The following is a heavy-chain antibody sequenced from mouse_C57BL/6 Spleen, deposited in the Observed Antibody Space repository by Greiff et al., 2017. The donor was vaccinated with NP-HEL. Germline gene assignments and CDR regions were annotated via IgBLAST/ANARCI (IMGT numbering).Heavy chain of an antibody. CDR3: TRASSYRFAY. CDR2: ISSGGDYI. V-gene: IGHV5-9-1*02. D-gene: IGHD1-1*01. J-gene: IGHJ3*01. Sequence: EVKVVESGEGLVKPGGSLKLSCAASGFTFSSYAMSWVRQTPEKRLEWVAYISSGGDYIYYADTVKGRFTISRDNARNTLYLQMSSLKSEDTAMYYCTRASSYRFAYWGQGTLVTVSA. CDR1: GFTFSSYA.